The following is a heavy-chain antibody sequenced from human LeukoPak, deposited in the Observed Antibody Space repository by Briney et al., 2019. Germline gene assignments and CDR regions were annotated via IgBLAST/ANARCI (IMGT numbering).Heavy chain of an antibody. CDR2: INHSGST. V-gene: IGHV4-39*07. D-gene: IGHD4-11*01. Sequence: SETLSLTCTVSGGSISSSSYYWSWIRQPPGKGLEWIGEINHSGSTNYNPSLKSRVTISVDTSKNQFSLKLSSVTAADTAVYYCARGFGYSMLYYYYYMDVWGKGTTVTVSS. CDR1: GGSISSSSYY. J-gene: IGHJ6*03. CDR3: ARGFGYSMLYYYYYMDV.